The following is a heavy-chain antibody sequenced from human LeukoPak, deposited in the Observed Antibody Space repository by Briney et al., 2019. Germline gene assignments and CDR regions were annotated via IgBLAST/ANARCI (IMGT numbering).Heavy chain of an antibody. V-gene: IGHV1-69*05. Sequence: SVKVSCKPSGGTFSSYAISWVRQAPGQGLEWMGGIIPIFGTANYAQKSQGRVTITTDESTSTAYMELSSLRSEDTAVYYCARLSVGIYGDYGDAFDIWGQGTMVTVSS. D-gene: IGHD4-17*01. CDR3: ARLSVGIYGDYGDAFDI. CDR2: IIPIFGTA. J-gene: IGHJ3*02. CDR1: GGTFSSYA.